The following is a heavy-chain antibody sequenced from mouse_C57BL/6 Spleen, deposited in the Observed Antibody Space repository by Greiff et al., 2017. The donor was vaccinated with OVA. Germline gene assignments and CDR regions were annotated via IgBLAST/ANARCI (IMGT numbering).Heavy chain of an antibody. V-gene: IGHV5-9-1*02. Sequence: EVNVVESGEGLVKPGGSLKLSCAASGFTFSSYAMSWVRQTPEKRLEWVAYISSGGDYIYYADTVKGRFTISRDNARNTLYLQMSSLKSEDTAMYYCTRDRTVVGGFAYWGQGTLVTVSA. CDR2: ISSGGDYI. J-gene: IGHJ3*01. CDR3: TRDRTVVGGFAY. D-gene: IGHD1-1*01. CDR1: GFTFSSYA.